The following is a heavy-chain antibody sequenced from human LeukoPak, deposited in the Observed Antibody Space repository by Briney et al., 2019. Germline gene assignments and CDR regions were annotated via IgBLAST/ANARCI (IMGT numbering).Heavy chain of an antibody. D-gene: IGHD5-24*01. V-gene: IGHV3-48*03. CDR1: GFTFSSYE. CDR2: ISSSGSTI. Sequence: GGSLRLSCAASGFTFSSYEMNWVRQAPGKRLEWVSYISSSGSTIYYADSVKGRFTISRDNAKNSLYLQMNSLRAEDTAVYYCARGSDWRWLQGTHFDYWGQGTLVTVSS. CDR3: ARGSDWRWLQGTHFDY. J-gene: IGHJ4*02.